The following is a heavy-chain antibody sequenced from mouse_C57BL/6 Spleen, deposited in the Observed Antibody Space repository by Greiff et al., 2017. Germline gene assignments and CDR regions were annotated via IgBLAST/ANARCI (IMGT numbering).Heavy chain of an antibody. J-gene: IGHJ4*01. Sequence: DVQLVESGGGLVKPGGSLKISCAASGFTFSDYGMHWVRQAPEKGLEWVAYICSGNSTIYYADTVKGRFTIARDNAKNTLFLQITSLRSEDPAMYYCARKITTVVATDGDYWGQGTSVTVSS. D-gene: IGHD1-1*01. V-gene: IGHV5-17*01. CDR3: ARKITTVVATDGDY. CDR2: ICSGNSTI. CDR1: GFTFSDYG.